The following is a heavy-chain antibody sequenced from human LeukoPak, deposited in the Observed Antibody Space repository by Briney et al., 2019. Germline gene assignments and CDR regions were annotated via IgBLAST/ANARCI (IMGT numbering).Heavy chain of an antibody. Sequence: PGGSLRLSCAASGFTFSSSVLSWVRQAPGKGLEWVSAISGSGSNTFYADSVKGRFTVSRDNSKNTLYLQMSSLRAGDTAVYYCAKDMLFWGQGTLVTVSS. D-gene: IGHD2-8*01. J-gene: IGHJ4*02. CDR2: ISGSGSNT. CDR1: GFTFSSSV. V-gene: IGHV3-23*01. CDR3: AKDMLF.